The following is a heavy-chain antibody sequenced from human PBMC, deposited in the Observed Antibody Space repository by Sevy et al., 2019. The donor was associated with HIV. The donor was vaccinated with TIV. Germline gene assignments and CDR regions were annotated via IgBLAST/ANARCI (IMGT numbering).Heavy chain of an antibody. CDR2: VYGSGGAT. D-gene: IGHD3-22*01. CDR3: AGVRYDSSGSFDAFDI. J-gene: IGHJ3*02. V-gene: IGHV3-23*01. CDR1: GFTFITYA. Sequence: GGSLRLSCKPSGFTFITYAMNWVRQAPGKGLEWVSTVYGSGGATYYADSVKGRFTISRDNSKNTLYLQMNSLRTEDSAVYYCAGVRYDSSGSFDAFDIWGQGTMVTVSS.